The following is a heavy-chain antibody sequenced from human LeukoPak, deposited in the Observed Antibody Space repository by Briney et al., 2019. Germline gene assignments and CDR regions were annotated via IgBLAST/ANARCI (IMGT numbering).Heavy chain of an antibody. Sequence: GGTLRLSCATSGFTFSSYPMSWVRQAPGRGLEWVSVISGNSGATYYADSVKGRFTISRDNAKNTVYLQMNNLRGEDTALYYCASALRIYYYFDYWGQGTLVTVSS. J-gene: IGHJ4*02. CDR1: GFTFSSYP. CDR2: ISGNSGAT. V-gene: IGHV3-23*01. CDR3: ASALRIYYYFDY. D-gene: IGHD1-26*01.